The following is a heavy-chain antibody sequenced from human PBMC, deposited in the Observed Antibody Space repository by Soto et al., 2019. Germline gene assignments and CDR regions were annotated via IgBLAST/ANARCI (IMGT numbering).Heavy chain of an antibody. J-gene: IGHJ3*02. V-gene: IGHV1-69*06. CDR2: IIPIFGTA. Sequence: QVQLVQSGAEVKKPGSSVKVSCKASGGTFSSYAISWVRQAPGQGLEWMGGIIPIFGTANYAQKFQGRVTITADKSTSTAYMELSSLRSEDTAVYYCARDKYYDSSGYSLAFDIWGQGTMVTVSS. CDR3: ARDKYYDSSGYSLAFDI. D-gene: IGHD3-22*01. CDR1: GGTFSSYA.